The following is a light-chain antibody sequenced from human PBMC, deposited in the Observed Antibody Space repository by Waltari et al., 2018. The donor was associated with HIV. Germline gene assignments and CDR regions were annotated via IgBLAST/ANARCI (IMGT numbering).Light chain of an antibody. CDR1: SSNIGSNT. CDR2: SNN. V-gene: IGLV1-44*01. J-gene: IGLJ1*01. CDR3: ATWDDSLNGYV. Sequence: QSVLTQPPSASGTPGQRVTISCSGSSSNIGSNTVNWYQQLPGTAPHVLIYSNNQRPSGFPDRLPGSKSGTSASLAISGLQSDDEADYYCATWDDSLNGYVFGTGTKVTVL.